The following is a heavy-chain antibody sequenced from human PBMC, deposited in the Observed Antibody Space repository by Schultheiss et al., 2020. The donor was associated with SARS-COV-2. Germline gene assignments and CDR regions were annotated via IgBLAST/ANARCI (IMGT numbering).Heavy chain of an antibody. Sequence: SETLSLTCTVSGGSISSYYWSWIRQPAGKGLEWIGRIYTSGSTNYNPSLKSRVTISVDTSKNQFSLKLSSVTAADTAVYYCARGYSGSYYDYFDYWGQGTLVTVSS. J-gene: IGHJ4*02. CDR3: ARGYSGSYYDYFDY. CDR2: IYTSGST. D-gene: IGHD1-26*01. CDR1: GGSISSYY. V-gene: IGHV4-4*07.